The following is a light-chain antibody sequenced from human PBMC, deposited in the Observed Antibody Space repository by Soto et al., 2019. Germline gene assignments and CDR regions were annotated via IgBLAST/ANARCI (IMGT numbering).Light chain of an antibody. CDR1: QSVSDW. CDR2: KAS. J-gene: IGKJ2*01. CDR3: QQYNTFSPYT. Sequence: DIQTTQSPSTLSASVGDRVTLTCRASQSVSDWLAWYQQKPGKAPKVLIYKASNLESGVPSRFSGSGSGTEFTLTISSLQPDDSATYYCQQYNTFSPYTFGQGTKLEIK. V-gene: IGKV1-5*03.